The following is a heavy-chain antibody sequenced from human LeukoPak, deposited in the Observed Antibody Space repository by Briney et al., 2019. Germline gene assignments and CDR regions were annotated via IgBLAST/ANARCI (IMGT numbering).Heavy chain of an antibody. CDR1: GGSFSGYY. Sequence: SETLSLTCAVYGGSFSGYYWSWIRQPPGKGLEWIGEINHSGSTNYNPSLKSRVTISVDTSKNQFSLKLSSVTAADTAVYYCARHQMATITFDYWGQGTLVTVSS. CDR3: ARHQMATITFDY. V-gene: IGHV4-34*01. CDR2: INHSGST. D-gene: IGHD5-24*01. J-gene: IGHJ4*02.